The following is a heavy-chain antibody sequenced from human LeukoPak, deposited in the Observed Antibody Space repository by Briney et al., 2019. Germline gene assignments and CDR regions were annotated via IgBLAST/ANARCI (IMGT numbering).Heavy chain of an antibody. D-gene: IGHD4-23*01. J-gene: IGHJ4*02. Sequence: SETLSLTCTVSGGSISSSYWSWLRRPPGKGLEWIGYIYYSGTTNYNPSLKSRVTISVDTSENQFSLKLSSVTAADTAVYYCARGADGGNSLVDYWGQGTLVTVSS. CDR3: ARGADGGNSLVDY. V-gene: IGHV4-59*01. CDR1: GGSISSSY. CDR2: IYYSGTT.